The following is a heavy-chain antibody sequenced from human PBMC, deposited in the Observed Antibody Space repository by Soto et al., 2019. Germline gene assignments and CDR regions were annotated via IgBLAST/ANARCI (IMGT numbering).Heavy chain of an antibody. J-gene: IGHJ4*02. CDR1: GFTVRTYG. Sequence: QVQLVESGGGVVQPGRALRISCAVSGFTVRTYGMHWVLQAPGKGLEWVAVISRDGGTKYYADCVKGRFTISTDKSKNTLILEMNSLRGDDMSVYSCTGGAASGYWGQGTLVTVSS. CDR3: TGGAASGY. CDR2: ISRDGGTK. D-gene: IGHD2-8*02. V-gene: IGHV3-30*03.